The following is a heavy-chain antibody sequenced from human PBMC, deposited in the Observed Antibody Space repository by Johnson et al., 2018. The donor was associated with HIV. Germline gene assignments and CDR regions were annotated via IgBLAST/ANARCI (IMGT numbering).Heavy chain of an antibody. J-gene: IGHJ3*02. CDR2: IYRGGST. CDR3: ARSGYCTTSSCTDDAFDI. CDR1: GFTVSSNS. Sequence: VQLVESGGALVQPGGSLRLSFAASGFTVSSNSMTWVRQAPGKGLEWVSLIYRGGSTYYADSVKGRFTISRDNSKNTLYLQMNSLRAEDTAVYYCARSGYCTTSSCTDDAFDIWGQGTMVTVSS. V-gene: IGHV3-66*01. D-gene: IGHD2-2*01.